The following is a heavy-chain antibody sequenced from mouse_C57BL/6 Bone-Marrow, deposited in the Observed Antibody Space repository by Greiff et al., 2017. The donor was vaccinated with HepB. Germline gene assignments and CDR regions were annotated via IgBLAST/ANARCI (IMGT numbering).Heavy chain of an antibody. Sequence: EVKLMESEGGLVQPGSSMKLSCTASGFTFSDYYMAWVRQVPEKGLEWVANINYDGSSTYYLDSLKSRFIISRDNAKNILYLQMSSLKSEDTATSYCARDLSYFDYWGQGTTLTVSS. CDR3: ARDLSYFDY. CDR1: GFTFSDYY. J-gene: IGHJ2*01. CDR2: INYDGSST. V-gene: IGHV5-16*01.